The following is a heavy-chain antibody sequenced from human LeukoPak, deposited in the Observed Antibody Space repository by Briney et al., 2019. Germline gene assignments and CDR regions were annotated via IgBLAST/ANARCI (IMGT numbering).Heavy chain of an antibody. D-gene: IGHD2-15*01. CDR1: GGSFSGYY. CDR2: INHSGST. Sequence: SETKSLTCAVHGGSFSGYYWSWFRQPPGKGLEWIGEINHSGSTNYNPSLKSRVTISVDTSKNQFSLKLSSVTAADTAVYYCARHRRLGYCSGGSCYWYFDLWGRGTLVTVSS. V-gene: IGHV4-34*01. CDR3: ARHRRLGYCSGGSCYWYFDL. J-gene: IGHJ2*01.